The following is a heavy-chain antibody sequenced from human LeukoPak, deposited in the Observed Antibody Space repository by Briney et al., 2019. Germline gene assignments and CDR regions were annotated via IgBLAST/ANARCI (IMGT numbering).Heavy chain of an antibody. D-gene: IGHD3-3*01. J-gene: IGHJ4*02. CDR3: ARGAYDFWSGYFQPTDY. CDR2: INPNSGGT. Sequence: GASVKVSCKASGYTFTGYYMHWVRQAPGQGLERMGWINPNSGGTNYAQKFQGRVTMTRDTSISTAYMELSRLRSDDTAVYYCARGAYDFWSGYFQPTDYWGQGTLVTVSS. CDR1: GYTFTGYY. V-gene: IGHV1-2*02.